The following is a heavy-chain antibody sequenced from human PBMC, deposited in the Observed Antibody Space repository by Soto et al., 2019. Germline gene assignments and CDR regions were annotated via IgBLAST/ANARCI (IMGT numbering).Heavy chain of an antibody. V-gene: IGHV4-61*01. CDR3: ARAGLGDGSDY. J-gene: IGHJ4*02. CDR1: GCSVSSGSYY. Sequence: QVQLQESGPGLVKPSETLSLTCTVSGCSVSSGSYYWSWIRQHPGKGLEWIGYIYYSGSTKYNPTLKSRVTISVDTSKNQFSLKLSCVTAADTAVYYCARAGLGDGSDYWGQGTLVTVSS. CDR2: IYYSGST. D-gene: IGHD1-26*01.